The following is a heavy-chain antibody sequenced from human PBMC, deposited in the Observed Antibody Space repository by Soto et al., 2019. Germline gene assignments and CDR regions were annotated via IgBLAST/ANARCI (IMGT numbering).Heavy chain of an antibody. D-gene: IGHD3-3*01. CDR3: AIARVADSSLDH. Sequence: TGGSPRLSCGASWFTLSNYGVHWGRAAPGKGLEWVALTSYDGNDKYYLESVKGRFTVSRDNSKNTLFLHMNSSRADDTAVYYCAIARVADSSLDHWGQGILVTVSS. CDR1: WFTLSNYG. V-gene: IGHV3-30*03. CDR2: TSYDGNDK. J-gene: IGHJ4*01.